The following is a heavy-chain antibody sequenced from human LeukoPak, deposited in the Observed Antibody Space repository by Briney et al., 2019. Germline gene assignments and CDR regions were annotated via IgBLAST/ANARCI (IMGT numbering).Heavy chain of an antibody. J-gene: IGHJ5*02. Sequence: SETLSLTCTVSGGSVSSYYWSWIRQPPGKGLEWIAYIYYSGSTKYKPSLKSRVTISLDRSKNQFSLKLRSVTAADTAVYYCARLQVHCGGDCYTRWFDPWGQGTLVTVSS. CDR2: IYYSGST. CDR1: GGSVSSYY. V-gene: IGHV4-59*08. D-gene: IGHD2-21*02. CDR3: ARLQVHCGGDCYTRWFDP.